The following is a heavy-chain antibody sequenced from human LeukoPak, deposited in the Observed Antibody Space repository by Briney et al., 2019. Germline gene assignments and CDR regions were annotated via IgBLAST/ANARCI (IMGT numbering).Heavy chain of an antibody. V-gene: IGHV1-2*04. CDR1: GYTFTGYY. D-gene: IGHD1-26*01. CDR2: INPNSGGT. Sequence: ASVKVSCKASGYTFTGYYMHWVRQAPGQGLEWMGWINPNSGGTNYAQKFQGWVTMTRDTSISTAYMELSRLRSDDTAVYYCARDGGSYLYYYYYYGMDVWGQGTTVTVSS. J-gene: IGHJ6*02. CDR3: ARDGGSYLYYYYYYGMDV.